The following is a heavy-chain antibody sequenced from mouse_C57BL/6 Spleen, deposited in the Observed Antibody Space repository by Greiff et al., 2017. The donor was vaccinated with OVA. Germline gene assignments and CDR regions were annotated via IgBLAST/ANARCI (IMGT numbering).Heavy chain of an antibody. Sequence: DVMLVESGGGLVKPGGSLKLSCAASGFTFSSYTMSWVRQTPEKRLEWVATISGGGGNTYYPDSVKGRFTISRDNAKNTLYLQMSRLRSEDTALYYCARLGLRAYAMDYWGQGTSVTVSS. CDR2: ISGGGGNT. D-gene: IGHD4-1*01. CDR1: GFTFSSYT. J-gene: IGHJ4*01. CDR3: ARLGLRAYAMDY. V-gene: IGHV5-9*01.